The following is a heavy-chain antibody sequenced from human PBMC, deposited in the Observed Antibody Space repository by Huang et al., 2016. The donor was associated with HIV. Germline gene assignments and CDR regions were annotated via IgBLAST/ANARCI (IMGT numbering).Heavy chain of an antibody. CDR3: AHSAFGTSGYYFRMHFDY. CDR1: GFSLSTSEVG. D-gene: IGHD3-22*01. Sequence: QITLKESGPMLVKPTQTLTLTCTFSGFSLSTSEVGVGWIRQPPGKALEWLALIYSDDDKSDRPSLKSMLTITKDTSRNQVVLTITNMDTVDTGTYYCAHSAFGTSGYYFRMHFDYWGQGALVTVSS. CDR2: IYSDDDK. J-gene: IGHJ4*02. V-gene: IGHV2-5*02.